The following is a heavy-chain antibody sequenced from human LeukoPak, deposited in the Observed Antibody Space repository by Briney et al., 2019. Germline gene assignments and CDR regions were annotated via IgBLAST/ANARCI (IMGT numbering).Heavy chain of an antibody. CDR3: TVAVAGTRAPGY. CDR2: IYPGDSDT. V-gene: IGHV5-51*01. CDR1: GYSFTNYW. D-gene: IGHD6-19*01. J-gene: IGHJ4*02. Sequence: GESLKISCKGSGYSFTNYWIAWVRQMPGKGLEWMGIIYPGDSDTRYSPSFQGQVTISADKSITTAYLQWSSLKASDSAMYYCTVAVAGTRAPGYWGQGTLVTVSS.